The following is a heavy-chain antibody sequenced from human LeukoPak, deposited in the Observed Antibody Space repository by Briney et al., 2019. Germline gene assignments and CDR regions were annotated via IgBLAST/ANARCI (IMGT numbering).Heavy chain of an antibody. J-gene: IGHJ3*02. CDR1: GYSFTSYW. D-gene: IGHD6-6*01. Sequence: ESLKISCKGSGYSFTSYWIGWVRQMPGKGLEWMGIIYPGDSDTRYSPSFQGQVTISADKSISTAYLQWSSLKASDTAVFYCARHSDEYSSSSSAFDIWGQGTMVTVSS. CDR2: IYPGDSDT. CDR3: ARHSDEYSSSSSAFDI. V-gene: IGHV5-51*01.